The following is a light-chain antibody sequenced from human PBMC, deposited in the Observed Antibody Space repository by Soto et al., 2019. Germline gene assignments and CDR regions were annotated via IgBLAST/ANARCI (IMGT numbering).Light chain of an antibody. CDR1: QSVSSY. Sequence: EIVLTQSPATLSLSPGERATLSCRASQSVSSYLAWYQQKPGQAPRLLIYAASNRATGIPARFSGSGSGTDFTPTISSLEPEDLAVYYCQQRSNWPSFGPGTKVDIK. CDR3: QQRSNWPS. V-gene: IGKV3-11*01. J-gene: IGKJ3*01. CDR2: AAS.